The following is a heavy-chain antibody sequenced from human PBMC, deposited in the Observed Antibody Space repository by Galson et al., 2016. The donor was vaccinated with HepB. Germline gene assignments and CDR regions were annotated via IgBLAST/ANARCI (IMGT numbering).Heavy chain of an antibody. J-gene: IGHJ1*01. D-gene: IGHD1-26*01. Sequence: SLRLSCAASGFTFDTYVMHWVRQTPGKGLEWVTLIWSDGNNKEYVDSVKGRFTISRDNSNNTLYLQMNNLRAGDTGVYYCARDDAGATYFQNWGQGTLVTVSS. CDR2: IWSDGNNK. CDR1: GFTFDTYV. V-gene: IGHV3-33*01. CDR3: ARDDAGATYFQN.